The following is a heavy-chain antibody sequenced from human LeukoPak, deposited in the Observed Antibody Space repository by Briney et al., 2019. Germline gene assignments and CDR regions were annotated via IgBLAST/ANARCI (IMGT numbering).Heavy chain of an antibody. Sequence: GGSLRLSCAASGFTFTAYSMNWIRQAPGKGLEWVSTFISSRNYIYYADSVKGRFTISRDNAKNSLYLQMNSLRDEDTAVYYCARDLPPGSSGWYLGYWGQGTLVTVSS. CDR1: GFTFTAYS. J-gene: IGHJ4*02. D-gene: IGHD6-19*01. CDR2: FISSRNYI. V-gene: IGHV3-21*01. CDR3: ARDLPPGSSGWYLGY.